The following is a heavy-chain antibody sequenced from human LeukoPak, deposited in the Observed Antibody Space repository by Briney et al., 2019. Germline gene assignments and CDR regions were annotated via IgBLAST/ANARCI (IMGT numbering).Heavy chain of an antibody. CDR2: IKSKTDGGTT. CDR3: ARIRGDYYFDY. V-gene: IGHV3-15*01. Sequence: PGGSLRLSCAASGFTVSSNYMSWVRQAPGKGLEWVGRIKSKTDGGTTDYAAPVKGRFTISRDDSKNTLYLQMNSLKTEDTAVYYCARIRGDYYFDYWGQGTLVTVSS. CDR1: GFTVSSNY. J-gene: IGHJ4*02. D-gene: IGHD2/OR15-2a*01.